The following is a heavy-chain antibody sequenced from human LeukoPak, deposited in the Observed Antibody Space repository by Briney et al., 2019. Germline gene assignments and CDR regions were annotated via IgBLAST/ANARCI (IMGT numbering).Heavy chain of an antibody. V-gene: IGHV3-7*01. D-gene: IGHD2-2*01. CDR3: ARDQYQLLIDY. CDR1: GFTFSNAW. Sequence: PGGSLRLSCATSGFTFSNAWMSWVRQAPGKGLEWVANIKQDGSEKYYVDSVKGRFTISRDNAKNSLYLQMNSLRAEDTAVYYCARDQYQLLIDYWGQGTLVTVSS. CDR2: IKQDGSEK. J-gene: IGHJ4*02.